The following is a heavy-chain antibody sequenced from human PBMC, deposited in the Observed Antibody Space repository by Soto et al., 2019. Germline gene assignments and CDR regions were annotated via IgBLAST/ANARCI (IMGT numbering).Heavy chain of an antibody. CDR3: AREGSGSYYLDYCYYGMDV. D-gene: IGHD3-10*01. Sequence: GGSLRLSCAASGFTFSSYSMNSVRQAPGKGLEWVSYISSSSSTIYYADSVKGRFTISRDNAKNSLFLQMNSLRDEDTAVYYCAREGSGSYYLDYCYYGMDVWGQGTTVTVSS. J-gene: IGHJ6*02. V-gene: IGHV3-48*02. CDR2: ISSSSSTI. CDR1: GFTFSSYS.